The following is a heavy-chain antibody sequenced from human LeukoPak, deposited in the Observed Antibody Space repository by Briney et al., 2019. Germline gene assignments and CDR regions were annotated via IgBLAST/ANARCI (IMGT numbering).Heavy chain of an antibody. Sequence: GRSLRLSCAASGFTFDDYAMHWVRQAPGKGLEWVSGISWNSGSIGYADSVKGRFTISRDNAKNSLYLQMNSLRAEDTALYYCAKEGRTTVVTYYCDYWGQGTLVTVSS. D-gene: IGHD4-23*01. CDR2: ISWNSGSI. CDR1: GFTFDDYA. J-gene: IGHJ4*02. V-gene: IGHV3-9*01. CDR3: AKEGRTTVVTYYCDY.